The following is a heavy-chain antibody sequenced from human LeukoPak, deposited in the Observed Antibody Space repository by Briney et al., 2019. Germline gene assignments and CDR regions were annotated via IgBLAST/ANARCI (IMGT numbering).Heavy chain of an antibody. J-gene: IGHJ4*02. CDR2: ISAYNGNT. V-gene: IGHV1-18*04. CDR3: ARDGWRAVAPRGPFDY. D-gene: IGHD6-19*01. Sequence: ASVKVSCKASGYTFTSYGNSWVRQAPGQGLEWMGLISAYNGNTNYAQKLQGGVTMTTETSTSTAYMELRSLRSDDTAVYYCARDGWRAVAPRGPFDYWGQGTLVTVSS. CDR1: GYTFTSYG.